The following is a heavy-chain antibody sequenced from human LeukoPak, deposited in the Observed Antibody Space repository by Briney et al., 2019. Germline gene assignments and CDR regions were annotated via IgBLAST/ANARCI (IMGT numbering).Heavy chain of an antibody. CDR2: INTDGSST. V-gene: IGHV3-74*01. CDR1: GFTFSSYA. Sequence: PGGSLRLSYAASGFTFSSYAMSWVRHAPGKGLVWVSRINTDGSSTSYADSVKGRFTISRDNAKNTLYLQMNSLRAEDTAVYYCARDLPASDAFDIWGQGTMVTVST. D-gene: IGHD1-14*01. J-gene: IGHJ3*02. CDR3: ARDLPASDAFDI.